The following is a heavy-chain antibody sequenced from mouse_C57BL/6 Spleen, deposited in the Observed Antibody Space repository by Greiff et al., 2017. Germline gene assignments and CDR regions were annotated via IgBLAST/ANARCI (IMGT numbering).Heavy chain of an antibody. CDR2: FYTGSGSI. V-gene: IGHV1-62-2*01. CDR1: GYTFTEYT. Sequence: QVQLKESGAELVKPGASVKLSCKASGYTFTEYTIHWVKQRSGQGLEWIGWFYTGSGSIKYNEKFKDKATLTADKSSSTVYMELSRLTSEDSAVYFCARHEDYRGRVWFAYWGQGTLVTVSA. J-gene: IGHJ3*01. CDR3: ARHEDYRGRVWFAY.